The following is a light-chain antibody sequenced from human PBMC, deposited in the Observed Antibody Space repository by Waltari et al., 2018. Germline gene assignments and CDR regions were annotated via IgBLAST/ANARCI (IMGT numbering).Light chain of an antibody. CDR3: MQALHTPPT. CDR2: LGS. V-gene: IGKV2-28*01. Sequence: DIVVTQSPLSLPVTPGEPASISCRSSQSVLHSNGNNYLDWYLQKPGQSPQLLIYLGSNRASGVPDRFSGSGSGTDFALKISRVEAEDVGVYYCMQALHTPPTFGQGTKVEI. J-gene: IGKJ1*01. CDR1: QSVLHSNGNNY.